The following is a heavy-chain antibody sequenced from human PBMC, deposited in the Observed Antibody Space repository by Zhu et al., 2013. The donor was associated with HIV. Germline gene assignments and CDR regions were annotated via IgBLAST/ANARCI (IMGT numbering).Heavy chain of an antibody. D-gene: IGHD1-26*01. V-gene: IGHV1-2*02. J-gene: IGHJ4*02. CDR3: ARTVGATLAVFDY. CDR2: INPNSGAT. Sequence: QIQLVQSGAEVKNPGASVKVSCKASGYTFTGYYLHWVRQAPGQGLEWMGWINPNSGATTCTQKLEGRVTMTRDTSISTAYMELSRLRSDDTAVYYCARTVGATLAVFDYWGQGALVTVSS. CDR1: GYTFTGYY.